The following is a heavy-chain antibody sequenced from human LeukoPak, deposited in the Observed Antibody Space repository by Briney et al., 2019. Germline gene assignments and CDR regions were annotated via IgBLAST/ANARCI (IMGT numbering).Heavy chain of an antibody. CDR2: IYSGGST. Sequence: GGSLRLSCAASGFTVSSNYMSWVRQAPGKGLEWVSVIYSGGSTYYADSVKGRFTISRDNSKNTLYLQMNSLRAEDTAVYYCARGYSSSWYYYYYMDVWGKGTTVTVSS. D-gene: IGHD6-13*01. J-gene: IGHJ6*03. V-gene: IGHV3-53*01. CDR3: ARGYSSSWYYYYYMDV. CDR1: GFTVSSNY.